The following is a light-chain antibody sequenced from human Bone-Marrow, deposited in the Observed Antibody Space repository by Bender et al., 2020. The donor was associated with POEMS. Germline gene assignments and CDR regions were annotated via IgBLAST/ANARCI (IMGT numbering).Light chain of an antibody. J-gene: IGLJ1*01. V-gene: IGLV2-14*01. CDR2: DVS. CDR1: SSDVGGYNY. CDR3: NSYTRDNPPYSYV. Sequence: QSALTQPASVSGSPGQSITISCTGTSSDVGGYNYVSWYQQHPGKSPKLMIYDVSDRPSGVSNRFSGSKSGNTASLTISGLQAEDEADYYCNSYTRDNPPYSYVFGSGTKVTVL.